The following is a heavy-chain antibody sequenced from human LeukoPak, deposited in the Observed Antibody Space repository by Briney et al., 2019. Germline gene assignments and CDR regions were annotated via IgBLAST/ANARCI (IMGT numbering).Heavy chain of an antibody. J-gene: IGHJ4*02. CDR2: IYYSGST. Sequence: PGGSLRLSCAASGFTFSSYSMNWVRQAPGKGLEWIGYIYYSGSTNYNPSLKSRVTISVDTSKNQFSLKLSSVTAADTAVYYCARARRYGDPYFDYWGQGTLVTVSS. CDR3: ARARRYGDPYFDY. CDR1: GFTFSSYS. D-gene: IGHD4-17*01. V-gene: IGHV4-59*01.